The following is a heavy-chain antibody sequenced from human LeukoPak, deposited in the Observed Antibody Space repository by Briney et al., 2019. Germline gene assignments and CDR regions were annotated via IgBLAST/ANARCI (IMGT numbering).Heavy chain of an antibody. Sequence: GRSLRLSCAASGFIFSDYGMHWVRQAPGKGLEWVAVISYDGSNKYYADSMKGRFTISRDNSKNTLYLQMNSLRAEDTAVYYCAKDSSDDDGDWGQGTLVTVSS. CDR2: ISYDGSNK. CDR3: AKDSSDDDGD. CDR1: GFIFSDYG. D-gene: IGHD4-17*01. V-gene: IGHV3-30*18. J-gene: IGHJ4*02.